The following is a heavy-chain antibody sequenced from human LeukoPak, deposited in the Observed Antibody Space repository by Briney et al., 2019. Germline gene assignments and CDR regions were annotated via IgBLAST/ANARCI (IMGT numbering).Heavy chain of an antibody. CDR2: IIPFFGTA. J-gene: IGHJ4*02. CDR1: GGTFSSYA. D-gene: IGHD4-17*01. Sequence: SVKVSCKASGGTFSSYAISWVRQAPGQGLEWMGGIIPFFGTANYAQKFQGRVTITTDESTSTAYMELSSLRSEDTAVYYCAKAAAPYYGDYVGPPDDWGQGTLVTVSS. CDR3: AKAAAPYYGDYVGPPDD. V-gene: IGHV1-69*05.